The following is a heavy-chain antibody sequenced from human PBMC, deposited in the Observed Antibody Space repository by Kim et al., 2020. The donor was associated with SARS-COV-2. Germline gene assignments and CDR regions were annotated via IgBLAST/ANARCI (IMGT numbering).Heavy chain of an antibody. CDR3: AKDRGGSGSPLDY. V-gene: IGHV3-23*01. CDR2: ISGSGGST. D-gene: IGHD3-10*01. CDR1: GFTFSSYA. J-gene: IGHJ4*02. Sequence: GGSLRLSCAASGFTFSSYAMSWVRQAPGKGLEWVSAISGSGGSTYYADSVKGRFTISRDNSKNTLYLQMNTLRAEDTAVYYCAKDRGGSGSPLDYWGQGTLVTVSS.